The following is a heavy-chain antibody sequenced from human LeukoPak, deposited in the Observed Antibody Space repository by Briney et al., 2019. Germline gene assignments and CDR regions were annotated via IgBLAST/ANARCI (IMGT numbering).Heavy chain of an antibody. CDR3: ARVDCSSTSCYEFDY. CDR1: GFTFSSYG. Sequence: GRSLRLSCAASGFTFSSYGMHWVRQAPGKGLEWVSYIRSSGSTIYYADSVKGRFTISRDNAKNSLYLQMNSLRAEDTAVYYCARVDCSSTSCYEFDYWGQGTLVTVSS. J-gene: IGHJ4*02. V-gene: IGHV3-48*04. CDR2: IRSSGSTI. D-gene: IGHD2-2*01.